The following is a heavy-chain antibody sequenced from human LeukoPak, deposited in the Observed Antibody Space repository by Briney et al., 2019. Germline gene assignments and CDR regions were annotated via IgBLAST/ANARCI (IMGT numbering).Heavy chain of an antibody. CDR2: IYYSGST. CDR1: GGSISSYY. Sequence: SETLSLTCTVSGGSISSYYWSWIRQPPGKGLGWIGYIYYSGSTNYNPSLKSRVTISVDTSKNQFSLKLSSVTAADTAVYYCASSKRDGYNDYWGQGTLVTVSS. V-gene: IGHV4-59*08. D-gene: IGHD5-24*01. CDR3: ASSKRDGYNDY. J-gene: IGHJ4*02.